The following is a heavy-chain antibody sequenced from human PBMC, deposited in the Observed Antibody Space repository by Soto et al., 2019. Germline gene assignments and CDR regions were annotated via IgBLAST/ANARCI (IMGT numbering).Heavy chain of an antibody. D-gene: IGHD3-10*01. V-gene: IGHV1-69*13. CDR1: GGTFSSYA. J-gene: IGHJ6*02. CDR2: IIPIFGTA. Sequence: SVKVSSKASGGTFSSYAISWVRQAPGQGLEWMGGIIPIFGTANYAQKFQGRVTITADESTSTAYMELSSLRSEDTAVYYCARDQAGAWFGELSRGGMDVWGQGTTVTVSS. CDR3: ARDQAGAWFGELSRGGMDV.